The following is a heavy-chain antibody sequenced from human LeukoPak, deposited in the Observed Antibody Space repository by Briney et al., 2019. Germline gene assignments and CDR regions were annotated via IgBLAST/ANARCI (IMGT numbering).Heavy chain of an antibody. CDR3: AKDIRWELLHAFDI. J-gene: IGHJ3*02. V-gene: IGHV3-43*02. CDR1: GFTFDDYA. D-gene: IGHD1-26*01. CDR2: ISGDGGST. Sequence: GGSLRLSCAASGFTFDDYAMHWVRQAPGKGLEWVSLISGDGGSTYYADSVKGRFTISRDNSKNSLYLQMNSLRAEDMALYYCAKDIRWELLHAFDIWGQGTMVTVPS.